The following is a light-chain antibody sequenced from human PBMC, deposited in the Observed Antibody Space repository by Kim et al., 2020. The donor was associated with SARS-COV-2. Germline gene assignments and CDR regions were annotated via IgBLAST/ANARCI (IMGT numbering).Light chain of an antibody. CDR1: SGRSSYA. V-gene: IGLV4-69*01. J-gene: IGLJ2*01. CDR3: QTWGTGIRV. Sequence: ASGNVPCTLSSGRSSYAIEWHQQQPAKGPRDLMKLNSDGSHSKGDGIPDRFSGSSSGAERYLTIASLQSEDEADYYCQTWGTGIRVFGGGTQLTVL. CDR2: LNSDGSH.